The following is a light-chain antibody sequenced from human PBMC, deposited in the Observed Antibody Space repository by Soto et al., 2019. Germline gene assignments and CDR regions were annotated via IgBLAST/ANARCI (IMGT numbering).Light chain of an antibody. Sequence: QSALTQPPSASGSPGQSVTISCTGTSSDVGGYNHVSWYQQHPGKAPKLMIYQVTERPPGVPDRFSASKSGNTASLTVSGLQAEDEADYYCSSYADGSVYVFGTGTKVTVL. V-gene: IGLV2-8*01. J-gene: IGLJ1*01. CDR2: QVT. CDR1: SSDVGGYNH. CDR3: SSYADGSVYV.